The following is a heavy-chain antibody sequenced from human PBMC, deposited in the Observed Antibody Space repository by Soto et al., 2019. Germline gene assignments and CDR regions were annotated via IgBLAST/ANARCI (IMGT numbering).Heavy chain of an antibody. CDR3: ARGLDQPPVGLYFDT. J-gene: IGHJ4*02. CDR1: ASTFNSYL. Sequence: QVQLVQSGAEVKNPGSSVKVSCKTSASTFNSYLIDWVRQAPGQGLEWMGGIIPAFGTAKYAQKFQGRVTITADKSTTTAYMELRTLTSEDTAVYYCARGLDQPPVGLYFDTWGQGTLVTVSS. CDR2: IIPAFGTA. D-gene: IGHD2-2*01. V-gene: IGHV1-69*06.